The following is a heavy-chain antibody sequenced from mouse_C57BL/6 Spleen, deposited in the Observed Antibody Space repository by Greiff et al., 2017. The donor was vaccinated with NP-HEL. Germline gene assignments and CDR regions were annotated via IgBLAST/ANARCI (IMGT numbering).Heavy chain of an antibody. CDR3: ARDYYGSSLYYAMDY. V-gene: IGHV5-6*01. CDR2: ISSGGSYT. CDR1: GFTFSSYG. D-gene: IGHD1-1*01. Sequence: EVKLVESGGDLVKPGGSLKLSCAASGFTFSSYGMSWVRQTPDKRLECVATISSGGSYTYYPDSVKGRFTISRDNAKNTLYLQMSSLKSEDTAMYYCARDYYGSSLYYAMDYWGQGTSVTVSS. J-gene: IGHJ4*01.